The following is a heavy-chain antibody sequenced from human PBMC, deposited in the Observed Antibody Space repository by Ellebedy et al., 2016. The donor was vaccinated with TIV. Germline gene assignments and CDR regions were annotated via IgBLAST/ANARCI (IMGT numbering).Heavy chain of an antibody. D-gene: IGHD3-22*01. Sequence: SETLSLXCTVSGDSITSYYWSWIRQPPGKGLEWIGHIYHSGYTNYNPSLKSRVSISVDTSKNQFSLKLSSVTAADTAVYYCARDGLGPGYWGQGTLVTVSS. V-gene: IGHV4-59*01. J-gene: IGHJ4*02. CDR3: ARDGLGPGY. CDR2: IYHSGYT. CDR1: GDSITSYY.